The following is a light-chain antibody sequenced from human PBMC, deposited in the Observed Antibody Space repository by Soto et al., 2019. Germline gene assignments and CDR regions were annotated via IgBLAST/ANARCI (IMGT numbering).Light chain of an antibody. CDR2: RAS. CDR3: QQYNNWPYT. J-gene: IGKJ2*01. Sequence: EIVMTQSPATLSVSPGGSATLSCRASQHVSSNFAWYRQKPGQAPTLLIYRASTRATGIPARFSGSGSGTDFTLTISSLQSEDVADYYCQQYNNWPYTFGQGTKLEI. CDR1: QHVSSN. V-gene: IGKV3-15*01.